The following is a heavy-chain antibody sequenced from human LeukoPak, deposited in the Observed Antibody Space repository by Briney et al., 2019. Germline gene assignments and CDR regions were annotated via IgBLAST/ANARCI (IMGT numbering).Heavy chain of an antibody. Sequence: PSETLSLTCTVSGGSISSYYWSWIRQPPGKGLEWIGYIYYSGSTNYNPSLKSRVTISVDTSKNQFSLKLSSVTAADTAVYYCARVFQYPTTYYYDSSGYYSLFDYWGQGTLVTVSS. V-gene: IGHV4-59*08. CDR1: GGSISSYY. J-gene: IGHJ4*02. CDR2: IYYSGST. D-gene: IGHD3-22*01. CDR3: ARVFQYPTTYYYDSSGYYSLFDY.